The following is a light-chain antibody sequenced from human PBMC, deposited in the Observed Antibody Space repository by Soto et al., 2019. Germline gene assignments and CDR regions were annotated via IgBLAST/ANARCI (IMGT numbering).Light chain of an antibody. CDR3: QAWDSSTLYV. CDR2: QDS. Sequence: SYELTQPPSVSVSPGQTASITCSGDKLGDKYACWYQQKPGQSPVLLICQDSKRPSGIPERFSGSNSGNTATLTISGTEAMDEADYYCQAWDSSTLYVFGTGTKLTVL. J-gene: IGLJ1*01. CDR1: KLGDKY. V-gene: IGLV3-1*01.